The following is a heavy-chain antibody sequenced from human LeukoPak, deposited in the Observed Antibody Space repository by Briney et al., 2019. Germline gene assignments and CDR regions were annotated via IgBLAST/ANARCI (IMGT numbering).Heavy chain of an antibody. Sequence: SETLSLTCTVSGGSISSGGYYWSWIRQHPGKGLEWIGYIYYSGSTYYNPSLKSRVTISVDTSKNQFFLKLSSVTAADTAVYYCAVTRGYGDVSWYYYYGMDVWGQGTTVTVSS. D-gene: IGHD4-17*01. CDR1: GGSISSGGYY. V-gene: IGHV4-31*03. CDR3: AVTRGYGDVSWYYYYGMDV. CDR2: IYYSGST. J-gene: IGHJ6*02.